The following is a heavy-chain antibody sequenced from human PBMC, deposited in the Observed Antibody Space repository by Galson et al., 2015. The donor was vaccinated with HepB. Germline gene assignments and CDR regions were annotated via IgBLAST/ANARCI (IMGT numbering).Heavy chain of an antibody. V-gene: IGHV1-3*01. CDR1: GYTFTSYA. D-gene: IGHD3-9*01. CDR3: ARSYGILRAGWDSSFDP. Sequence: SVKVSCKASGYTFTSYAMHWVRQAPGQRLEWMGWINAGNGNTKYSQKFQGRVTITRDTSASTAYMELSSLRSEDTAVYYCARSYGILRAGWDSSFDPWGQGTLVTVSS. CDR2: INAGNGNT. J-gene: IGHJ5*02.